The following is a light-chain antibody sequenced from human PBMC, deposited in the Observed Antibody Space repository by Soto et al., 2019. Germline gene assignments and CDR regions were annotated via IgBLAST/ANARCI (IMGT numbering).Light chain of an antibody. CDR1: QSVSSSY. Sequence: EIVLTQSPGTLSLSPGERATLSCKASQSVSSSYLAWYQQKPGQAPRLLIYGASSRATGIPDRFSGSGSGTDFTLTTSRLEPEDLAVYYCHQYGSSPLYTFGQGTKLEIK. CDR2: GAS. V-gene: IGKV3-20*01. J-gene: IGKJ2*01. CDR3: HQYGSSPLYT.